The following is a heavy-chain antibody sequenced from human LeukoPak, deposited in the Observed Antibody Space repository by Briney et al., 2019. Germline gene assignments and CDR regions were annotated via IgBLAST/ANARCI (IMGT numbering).Heavy chain of an antibody. CDR3: ASQRSSRDAVTGTSFSDY. Sequence: GESLKTSFKAAGYSFSSYWIGWGRQMPGKGLGWLGIIYPGDSDTRYSPSFEGQVTSSADSSISTAYMKSSSLKTSDTAMYYCASQRSSRDAVTGTSFSDYCGQGTLVTVSS. CDR2: IYPGDSDT. J-gene: IGHJ4*02. D-gene: IGHD6-19*01. CDR1: GYSFSSYW. V-gene: IGHV5-51*01.